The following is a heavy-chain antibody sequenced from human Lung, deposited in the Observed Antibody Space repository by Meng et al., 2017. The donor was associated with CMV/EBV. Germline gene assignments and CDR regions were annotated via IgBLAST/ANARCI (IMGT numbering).Heavy chain of an antibody. CDR2: ISSSGSTI. V-gene: IGHV3-11*04. Sequence: ESXKISXAASGFTFSDYYMSWIRQAPGKGLEWVSYISSSGSTIYYADSVKGRFTISRDNAKNSLYLQMNSLRAEDTAVYYCARDAVGHYYGMDVWGQGTTVTVSS. D-gene: IGHD3-16*01. CDR1: GFTFSDYY. CDR3: ARDAVGHYYGMDV. J-gene: IGHJ6*02.